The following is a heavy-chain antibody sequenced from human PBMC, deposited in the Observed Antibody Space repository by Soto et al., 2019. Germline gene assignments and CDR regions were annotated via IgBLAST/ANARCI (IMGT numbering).Heavy chain of an antibody. CDR3: SKQMVSPDNF. D-gene: IGHD2-8*01. CDR1: GFTFSDSA. Sequence: EVQLVQSGGGLVQPGGSLRLSCAASGFTFSDSALHWVRQASGKGLEWIGLIRSKANNHATAYAASLRGRITISRDDSKNMAFLQMDSLETDDTAVYYCSKQMVSPDNFWGHGTLVTVSS. J-gene: IGHJ4*01. CDR2: IRSKANNHAT. V-gene: IGHV3-73*01.